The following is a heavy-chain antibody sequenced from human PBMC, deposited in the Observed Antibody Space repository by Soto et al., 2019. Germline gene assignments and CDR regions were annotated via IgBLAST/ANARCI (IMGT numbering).Heavy chain of an antibody. D-gene: IGHD2-2*01. CDR3: AKKGESYIVVVPAALDY. CDR1: GFTFSSYA. Sequence: PGGSLRLSCAASGFTFSSYAMHWVRQAPGKGLEWVAVISYGGSNKYYADSVKGRFTISRDNSKNTLHLQMNSLRAEDTAVYYCAKKGESYIVVVPAALDYWGQGTLVTVSS. CDR2: ISYGGSNK. V-gene: IGHV3-30-3*02. J-gene: IGHJ4*02.